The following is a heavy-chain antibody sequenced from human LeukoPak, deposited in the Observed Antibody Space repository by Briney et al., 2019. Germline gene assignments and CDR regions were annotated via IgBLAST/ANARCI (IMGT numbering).Heavy chain of an antibody. V-gene: IGHV5-51*01. CDR1: GYSFTSYW. J-gene: IGHJ4*02. CDR2: IYPGDSDT. CDR3: ARLAAYCGGDCYPSGFDY. Sequence: GESLKISCKGSGYSFTSYWIGWVRQMPGKGLEWMGIIYPGDSDTRYGPSFQGQVTISADKSISTAYLQWSSLKASDTAMYYCARLAAYCGGDCYPSGFDYWGQGTLVTVSS. D-gene: IGHD2-21*02.